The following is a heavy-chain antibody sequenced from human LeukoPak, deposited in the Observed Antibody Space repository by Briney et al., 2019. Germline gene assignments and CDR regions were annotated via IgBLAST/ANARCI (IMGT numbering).Heavy chain of an antibody. V-gene: IGHV4-59*04. J-gene: IGHJ4*02. CDR3: ARGRRLGYCTNGVCLKTVFDY. Sequence: SETLSLTCTVSGGSISSYYWSWIRQPPGKGLEWIGYIYYSGSTYYNPSLKSRVTISVDTSKNQFSLKLSSVTAADTAVYYCARGRRLGYCTNGVCLKTVFDYWGQGTLVTVSS. D-gene: IGHD2-8*01. CDR1: GGSISSYY. CDR2: IYYSGST.